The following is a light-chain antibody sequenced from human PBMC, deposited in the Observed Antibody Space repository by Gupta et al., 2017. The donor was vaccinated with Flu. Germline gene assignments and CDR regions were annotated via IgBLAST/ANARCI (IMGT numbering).Light chain of an antibody. J-gene: IGKJ4*01. CDR1: QSIDNY. CDR3: QQTYSTPQ. Sequence: FPSCLSASVGDRVTITCRASQSIDNYLNLYQQKPGKATKLLIYVASNLQSGVPSRFSGSAAGTDLTLTISSLLPEDFATYCCQQTYSTPQFGGGTKVEIK. CDR2: VAS. V-gene: IGKV1-39*01.